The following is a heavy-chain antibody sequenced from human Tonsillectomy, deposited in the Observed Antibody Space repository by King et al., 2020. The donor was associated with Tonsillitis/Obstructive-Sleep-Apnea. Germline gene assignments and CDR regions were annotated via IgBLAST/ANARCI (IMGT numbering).Heavy chain of an antibody. Sequence: VQLVESGGGLVKPGGSLRLSCAASGFTFSDYYMNWIRQAAGKGLEWVSYISSSSGYTNYADSVKGRFTISRDNAKNSLYLQMNSLRAEDTAVYYCASGGTADYYYMDVWGKGTTVTVSS. J-gene: IGHJ6*03. V-gene: IGHV3-11*05. CDR3: ASGGTADYYYMDV. CDR1: GFTFSDYY. CDR2: ISSSSGYT. D-gene: IGHD1-1*01.